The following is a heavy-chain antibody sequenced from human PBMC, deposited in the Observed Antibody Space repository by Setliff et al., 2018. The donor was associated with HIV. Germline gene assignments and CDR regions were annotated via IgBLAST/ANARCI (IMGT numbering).Heavy chain of an antibody. CDR1: GGSISSGGYY. CDR2: IYHSGIT. J-gene: IGHJ4*02. V-gene: IGHV4-31*03. CDR3: ARGIAAAEDYFDY. D-gene: IGHD6-13*01. Sequence: PSETLSLTCTASGGSISSGGYYWSWIRQHPGKGLEWIGYIYHSGITYYNPSLKSRVTISLDTSKNQFSLKLSSVTAADTAVYYCARGIAAAEDYFDYWGQGTLVTVPQ.